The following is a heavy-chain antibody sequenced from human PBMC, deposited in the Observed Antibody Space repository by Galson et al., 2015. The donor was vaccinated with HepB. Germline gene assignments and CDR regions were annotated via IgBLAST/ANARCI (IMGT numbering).Heavy chain of an antibody. V-gene: IGHV3-21*01. CDR3: ARMMVMGTSDAFDI. J-gene: IGHJ3*02. Sequence: SLRLSCAASGFTFSSYSMNWVRQAPGKGLEWVSSISSSSSYIYYADSVKGRFTISRDNAKNSLYLQMNSLRAEDTAVYYCARMMVMGTSDAFDIWGQGTTVTVSS. D-gene: IGHD3-22*01. CDR2: ISSSSSYI. CDR1: GFTFSSYS.